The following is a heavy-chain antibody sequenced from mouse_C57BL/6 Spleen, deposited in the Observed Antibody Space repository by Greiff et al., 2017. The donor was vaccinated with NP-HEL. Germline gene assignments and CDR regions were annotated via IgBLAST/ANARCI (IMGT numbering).Heavy chain of an antibody. J-gene: IGHJ1*03. CDR1: GFTFSSYA. CDR2: ISDGGSYT. D-gene: IGHD3-1*01. Sequence: EVMLVESGGGLVKPGGSLTLSCAASGFTFSSYAMSWVRQTPEKRLEWVATISDGGSYTYYPDNLKGRFTISIDNAKNNLYRQMSQQKSEDTAMDYCARDRGRRCFDVWGTGTTVTVSS. CDR3: ARDRGRRCFDV. V-gene: IGHV5-4*01.